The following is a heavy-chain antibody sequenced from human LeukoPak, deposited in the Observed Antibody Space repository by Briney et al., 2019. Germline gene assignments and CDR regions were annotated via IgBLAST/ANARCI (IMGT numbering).Heavy chain of an antibody. J-gene: IGHJ5*02. Sequence: PGGSLRLSCAASGFTFSSYAMSWVRQPPGKGLEWVSGISGSGGTTYYADSVKGRFTISRDDSKNTLYLQMNSLRAEDTAVYYCTRLTYYYGSGSQNWFDPWGQGTLVTVSS. CDR3: TRLTYYYGSGSQNWFDP. CDR2: ISGSGGTT. D-gene: IGHD3-10*01. V-gene: IGHV3-23*01. CDR1: GFTFSSYA.